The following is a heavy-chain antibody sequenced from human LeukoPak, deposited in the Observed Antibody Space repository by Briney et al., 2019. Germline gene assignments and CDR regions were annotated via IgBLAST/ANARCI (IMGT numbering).Heavy chain of an antibody. D-gene: IGHD3-10*01. V-gene: IGHV3-30*02. Sequence: PGGSLRLSCAASGFTFDDYAMHWVRQAPGKGLEWVAFIRYDGSNKYYADSVKGRFTISRDNSKNTLYLQMNSLRAEDTAVYYCASLVSYPLWFGLAFDYWGQGTLVTVSS. CDR1: GFTFDDYA. J-gene: IGHJ4*02. CDR3: ASLVSYPLWFGLAFDY. CDR2: IRYDGSNK.